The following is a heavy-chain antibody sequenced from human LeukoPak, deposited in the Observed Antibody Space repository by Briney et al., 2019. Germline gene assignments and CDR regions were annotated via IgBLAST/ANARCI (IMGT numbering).Heavy chain of an antibody. CDR1: GDSISSGGTY. CDR2: IYSSGTT. CDR3: ARAWSWELLTSSGGKTFDY. D-gene: IGHD1-26*01. V-gene: IGHV4-61*02. J-gene: IGHJ4*02. Sequence: PSETLSLTCTVSGDSISSGGTYWSWVRQPAGKGLEWIGRIYSSGTTNYNPSLRSRVTISVDTSKNQFSLKLSSVTAADTAVYYCARAWSWELLTSSGGKTFDYWGQGTLVTVSS.